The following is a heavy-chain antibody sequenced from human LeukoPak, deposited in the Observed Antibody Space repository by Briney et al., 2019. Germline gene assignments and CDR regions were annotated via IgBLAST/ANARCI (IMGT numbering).Heavy chain of an antibody. CDR2: IIPIFGTA. J-gene: IGHJ3*02. V-gene: IGHV1-69*13. CDR1: GGTFSSYA. CDR3: ARDPLQNYDFWSGSQGHDAFDI. Sequence: ASVKVSCKASGGTFSSYAISWVRQAPGQGLEWMGGIIPIFGTANYAQKFQGRVTITADESTSTAYMELSSLRSEDTAVYYCARDPLQNYDFWSGSQGHDAFDIWGQGTMVTVSS. D-gene: IGHD3-3*01.